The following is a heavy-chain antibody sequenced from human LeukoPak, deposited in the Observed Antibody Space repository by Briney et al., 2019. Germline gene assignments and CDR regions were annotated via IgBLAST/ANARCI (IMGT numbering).Heavy chain of an antibody. CDR2: IKEDGTHK. J-gene: IGHJ3*01. CDR1: GFTFSSYW. D-gene: IGHD2-8*01. CDR3: AREARGTRAAFDV. V-gene: IGHV3-7*01. Sequence: GGSLRLSCAASGFTFSSYWMSWVRQAPGKGLEWAANIKEDGTHKYYVGSVRGRFTISRDNAKNSLYLQMNSLRAEDTAIYYCAREARGTRAAFDVWGQGTVVTDFS.